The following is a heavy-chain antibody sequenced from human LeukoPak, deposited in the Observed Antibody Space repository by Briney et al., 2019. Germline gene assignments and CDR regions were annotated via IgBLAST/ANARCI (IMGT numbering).Heavy chain of an antibody. J-gene: IGHJ4*02. CDR2: ISAYNGNT. D-gene: IGHD3-22*01. CDR3: ARNLGYSTLHFDC. Sequence: ASVKVSCKASGYTFSSYGISWVRQAPGQGLEWMGWISAYNGNTNYAQKFQVRVIMTTDTYTNTAHMELRSLRSDDTAVYYCARNLGYSTLHFDCWGQGTLVTVSS. V-gene: IGHV1-18*01. CDR1: GYTFSSYG.